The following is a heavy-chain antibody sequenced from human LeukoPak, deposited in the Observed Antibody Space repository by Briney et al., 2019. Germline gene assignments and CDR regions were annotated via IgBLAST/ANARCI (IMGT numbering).Heavy chain of an antibody. V-gene: IGHV3-21*01. Sequence: GGSLRLSCAASGFTFSSYSMNWVRQAPGKGLEWVSSISSSSSYIYYADSVKGRFTISRDNAKNSLYLQMNSLRAEDAAVYYSAGGDYIAPAAESDYWGQGTLVTVSS. CDR3: AGGDYIAPAAESDY. CDR1: GFTFSSYS. J-gene: IGHJ4*02. D-gene: IGHD4/OR15-4a*01. CDR2: ISSSSSYI.